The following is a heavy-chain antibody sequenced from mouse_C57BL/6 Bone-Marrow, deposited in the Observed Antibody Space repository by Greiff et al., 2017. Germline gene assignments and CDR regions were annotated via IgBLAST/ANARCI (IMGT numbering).Heavy chain of an antibody. D-gene: IGHD1-1*01. Sequence: QVQLQQSGAELMKPGASVKLSCKATGYTFTGYWIEWVKQRPGHGLEWIGEILPGSGSTNYNEKFKGKATFTADTSSNTAYMQLSSLTTDDSAIYYCARALYYYGRFAYWGQGTLVTVSA. CDR3: ARALYYYGRFAY. CDR1: GYTFTGYW. V-gene: IGHV1-9*01. CDR2: ILPGSGST. J-gene: IGHJ3*01.